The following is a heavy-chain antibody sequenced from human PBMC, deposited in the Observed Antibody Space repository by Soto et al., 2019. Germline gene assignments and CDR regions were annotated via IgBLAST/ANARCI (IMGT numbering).Heavy chain of an antibody. CDR1: GYTFTSYG. D-gene: IGHD6-13*01. V-gene: IGHV1-18*01. CDR3: ARDRGDSSSWVNWFDP. J-gene: IGHJ5*02. Sequence: GASVKVSCKASGYTFTSYGISWVRQAPGQGLEWMGWISAYNGNTNYAQKLQGRVTMTTDTSTSTAYMELRSLRSDDTAVYYCARDRGDSSSWVNWFDPWGQGTLVTVSS. CDR2: ISAYNGNT.